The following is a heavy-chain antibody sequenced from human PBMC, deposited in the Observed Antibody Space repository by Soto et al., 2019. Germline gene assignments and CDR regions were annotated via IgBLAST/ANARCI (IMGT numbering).Heavy chain of an antibody. CDR2: IYYSGST. CDR3: AREMTAYFDY. Sequence: LSLTCTVSGGSISSYYWSWIRQPPGKGLEWIGYIYYSGSTNYNPSLKSRVTISVDTSKNQFSLKLSSVTAADTAVYYCAREMTAYFDYWGQGTLVTVSS. CDR1: GGSISSYY. V-gene: IGHV4-59*01. J-gene: IGHJ4*02.